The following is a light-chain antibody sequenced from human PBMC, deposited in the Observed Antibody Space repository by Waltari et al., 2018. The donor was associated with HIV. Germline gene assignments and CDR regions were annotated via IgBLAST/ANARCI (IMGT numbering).Light chain of an antibody. CDR1: SRDVGGYNL. CDR3: CSYAGSSTLEV. CDR2: EGS. Sequence: QSALTQPASVSGSPGQSLTISCTGTSRDVGGYNLVSWYQQHPGKAPKLMIYEGSKRPSGVSNRFSGSKSGNTASLTISGLQAEDEADYYCCSYAGSSTLEVFGGGTKLTVL. V-gene: IGLV2-23*01. J-gene: IGLJ2*01.